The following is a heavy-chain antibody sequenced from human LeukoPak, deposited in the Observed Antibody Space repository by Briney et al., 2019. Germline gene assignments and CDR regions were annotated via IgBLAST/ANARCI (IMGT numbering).Heavy chain of an antibody. J-gene: IGHJ4*02. D-gene: IGHD3-10*01. Sequence: PGGSLRLSCAASGFTVSSNYMSWVRQAPGKGLEWVSVIYSGGSTYYADSVKGRFTISRDNSKNTLYLQMNSLRAEDTAVYYCARAPTWFQYYFDYWGQGTLVTVSS. CDR2: IYSGGST. CDR1: GFTVSSNY. V-gene: IGHV3-53*01. CDR3: ARAPTWFQYYFDY.